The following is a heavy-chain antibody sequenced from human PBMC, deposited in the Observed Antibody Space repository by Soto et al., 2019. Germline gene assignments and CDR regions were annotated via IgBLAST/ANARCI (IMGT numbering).Heavy chain of an antibody. CDR3: ARISGYSYGLPPYFDY. V-gene: IGHV4-61*01. CDR2: IYYSGST. J-gene: IGHJ4*01. D-gene: IGHD5-18*01. CDR1: GGSVSSGSYY. Sequence: QVQLQESGPGLVKPSETLSLTCTVSGGSVSSGSYYWSWIRQPPGKGLEWIGYIYYSGSTNYNPSLKSRVTITVDTSKNQFSLKLGSVTAVDTAVYYCARISGYSYGLPPYFDYWGHGTLVTVSS.